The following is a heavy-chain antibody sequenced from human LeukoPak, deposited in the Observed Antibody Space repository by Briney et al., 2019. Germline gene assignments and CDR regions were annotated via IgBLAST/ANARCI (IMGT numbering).Heavy chain of an antibody. CDR3: ARSPYDFWSGSPLPYYMDV. D-gene: IGHD3-3*01. Sequence: SETLSLTCTVSGGSISSSSYYWGWIRQPPGKGLEWIGSIYYSGSTYYNPSLKSRVTISVDTSKNRFSLKLSSVTAADTAVYYCARSPYDFWSGSPLPYYMDVWGKGTTVTVSS. CDR1: GGSISSSSYY. V-gene: IGHV4-39*07. J-gene: IGHJ6*03. CDR2: IYYSGST.